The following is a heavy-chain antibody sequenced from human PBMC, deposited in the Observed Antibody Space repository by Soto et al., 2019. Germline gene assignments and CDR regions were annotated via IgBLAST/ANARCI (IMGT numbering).Heavy chain of an antibody. D-gene: IGHD6-13*01. CDR3: VASLAASGLNWLDP. V-gene: IGHV4-30-2*01. J-gene: IGHJ5*02. CDR2: MYHSGNT. Sequence: SETLSLTCAVSGGSITSGGYSWGWIRQPPGQGLEWIGYMYHSGNTYYNPSLKGRVTISLDHSRNQFSLRLTSMTAADTAVYYCVASLAASGLNWLDPWGRGTLVTVSS. CDR1: GGSITSGGYS.